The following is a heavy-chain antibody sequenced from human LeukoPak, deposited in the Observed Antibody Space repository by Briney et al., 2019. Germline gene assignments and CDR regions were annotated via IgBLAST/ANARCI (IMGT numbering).Heavy chain of an antibody. D-gene: IGHD3-22*01. Sequence: GGSLRLSCAASGFTFTTYPMSWVRQAPGKGLEWVSAISGSGGSTYYADSVKGRFTISRDNSKNTLYLQMNSLRAEDTAVYYCAKARSYDSSGYYSVPIDYWGQGTLVTVSS. CDR2: ISGSGGST. J-gene: IGHJ4*02. CDR1: GFTFTTYP. CDR3: AKARSYDSSGYYSVPIDY. V-gene: IGHV3-23*01.